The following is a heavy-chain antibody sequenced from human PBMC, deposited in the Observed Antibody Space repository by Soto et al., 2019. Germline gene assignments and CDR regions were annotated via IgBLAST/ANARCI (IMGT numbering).Heavy chain of an antibody. Sequence: PSETLSLTCTVSGGSLSSGSYYWSWIRPPPGKGLEWIWYIYYSGSTNYNPSLKSRVTISVDTSKNQFSLKRSSVTAADTAVYYCARDSCYDSSGYYPGYYGMDVWGQGTTGTVSS. CDR1: GGSLSSGSYY. CDR3: ARDSCYDSSGYYPGYYGMDV. V-gene: IGHV4-61*01. CDR2: IYYSGST. D-gene: IGHD3-22*01. J-gene: IGHJ6*02.